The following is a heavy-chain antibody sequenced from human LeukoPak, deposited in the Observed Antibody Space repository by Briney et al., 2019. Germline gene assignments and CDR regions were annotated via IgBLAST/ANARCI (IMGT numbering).Heavy chain of an antibody. CDR2: ISSSGSTI. J-gene: IGHJ3*02. D-gene: IGHD5-18*01. Sequence: PGGSLRLSCAASGFTFSDYYTSWIRQAPGEGLEWVSYISSSGSTIYYADSVKGRFTISRDNSKNTLYLQMNSLRAEDTAVYYCAKDGYSYGLDAFDIWGQRTMVTVSS. CDR3: AKDGYSYGLDAFDI. V-gene: IGHV3-11*01. CDR1: GFTFSDYY.